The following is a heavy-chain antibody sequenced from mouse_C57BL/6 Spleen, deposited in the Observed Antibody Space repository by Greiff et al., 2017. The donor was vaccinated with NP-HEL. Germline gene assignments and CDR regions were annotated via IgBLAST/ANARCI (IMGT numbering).Heavy chain of an antibody. Sequence: EVKVVESGGGLVKPGGSLKLSCAAFGFTFSDYGMHWVRQAPEKGLEWVAYISSGSSTIYYADTVKGRFTISRDNAKNTLFLQMTSLRSEDTAMYYCARGYVPAMDYWGQGTSVTVSS. V-gene: IGHV5-17*01. CDR3: ARGYVPAMDY. D-gene: IGHD2-2*01. CDR2: ISSGSSTI. J-gene: IGHJ4*01. CDR1: GFTFSDYG.